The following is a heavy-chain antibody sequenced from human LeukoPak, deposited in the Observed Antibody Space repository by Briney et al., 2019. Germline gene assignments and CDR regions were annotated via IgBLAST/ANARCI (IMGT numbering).Heavy chain of an antibody. V-gene: IGHV3-7*01. D-gene: IGHD2-15*01. CDR2: IKQDGSEK. J-gene: IGHJ6*02. Sequence: GRSLRLSCAASGFTFSSYWMSWVRQAPGKGLEWVANIKQDGSEKYYVDSVKGRFTISRDNAKNSLYLQMNSLRAEDTAVYYCARAQAPDIPYGMDVWGQGTTVTVSS. CDR3: ARAQAPDIPYGMDV. CDR1: GFTFSSYW.